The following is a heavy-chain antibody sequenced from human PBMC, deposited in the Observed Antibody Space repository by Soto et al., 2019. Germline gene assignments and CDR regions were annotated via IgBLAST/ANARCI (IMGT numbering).Heavy chain of an antibody. V-gene: IGHV1-69*13. CDR2: IIPIFGTA. CDR3: ARESWRDFGMDV. Sequence: ASVKVSCKASGGTFSSYAISWVRQAPGQGLEWMGGIIPIFGTANYAQKFQGRVTITADESTSTAYMELSSLRSEDTAVYYCARESWRDFGMDVWGKGTTVTVSS. CDR1: GGTFSSYA. D-gene: IGHD3-3*01. J-gene: IGHJ6*03.